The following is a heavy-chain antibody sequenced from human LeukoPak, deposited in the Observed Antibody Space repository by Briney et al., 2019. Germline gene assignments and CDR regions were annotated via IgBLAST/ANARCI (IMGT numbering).Heavy chain of an antibody. CDR1: GFTFSSYG. V-gene: IGHV3-30*18. CDR2: ISYDGSNK. D-gene: IGHD3-10*01. Sequence: GRSLRLSCAASGFTFSSYGMHWVRQAPGKGLEWVAVISYDGSNKYYADSVKGRFTISRDNSKNTLYLQMNSLRAEDTAVYYCAKVMVRGYYYYGMDVWGQGTTVTVSS. CDR3: AKVMVRGYYYYGMDV. J-gene: IGHJ6*02.